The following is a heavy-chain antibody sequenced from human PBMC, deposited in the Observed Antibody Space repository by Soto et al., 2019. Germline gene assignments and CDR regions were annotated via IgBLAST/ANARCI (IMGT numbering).Heavy chain of an antibody. J-gene: IGHJ1*01. V-gene: IGHV1-2*04. CDR3: AREAFVSSTIQQRRYFQH. CDR1: GYTFTGYY. Sequence: ASVKVSCKASGYTFTGYYMHWVRQAPGQGLEWMGWTNPNSGGTNYAQKFQGWVTMTRDTSISTAYMELSRLRSDDTAVYYCAREAFVSSTIQQRRYFQHWGQGTLVTVSS. CDR2: TNPNSGGT. D-gene: IGHD6-25*01.